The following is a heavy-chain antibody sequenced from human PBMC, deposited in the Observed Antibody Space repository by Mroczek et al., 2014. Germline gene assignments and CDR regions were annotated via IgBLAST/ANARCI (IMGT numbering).Heavy chain of an antibody. CDR1: GGSISSYY. D-gene: IGHD3-22*01. CDR3: ARTSGYYDSSGYYDY. CDR2: IYYSGST. Sequence: QVQLVQSGPGLVKPSETLSLTCTVSGGSISSYYWSWIRQPPGKGLEWIGYIYYSGSTNYNPSLKSRVTISVDTSKNQFSLKLSSVTAADTAVYYCARTSGYYDSSGYYDYVGQGTLVTVSS. J-gene: IGHJ4*02. V-gene: IGHV4-59*01.